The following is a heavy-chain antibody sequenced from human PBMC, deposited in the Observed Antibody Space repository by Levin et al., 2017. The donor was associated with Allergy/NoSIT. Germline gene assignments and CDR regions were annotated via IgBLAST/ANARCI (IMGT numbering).Heavy chain of an antibody. V-gene: IGHV3-9*01. Sequence: SLKISCAASGFTFDDYAMHWVRQAPGKGLEWVSGISWNSGSIGYADSVKGRFTISRDNAKNSLYLQMNSLRAEDTALYYCAKDKGRGYSYEGGYYYFDYWGQGTLVTVSS. CDR3: AKDKGRGYSYEGGYYYFDY. CDR1: GFTFDDYA. CDR2: ISWNSGSI. D-gene: IGHD5-18*01. J-gene: IGHJ4*02.